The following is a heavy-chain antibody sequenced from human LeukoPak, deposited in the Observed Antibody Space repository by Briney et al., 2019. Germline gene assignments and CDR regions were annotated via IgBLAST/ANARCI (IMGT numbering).Heavy chain of an antibody. CDR3: ARDRGRWLAPRFDY. V-gene: IGHV3-33*01. D-gene: IGHD6-19*01. CDR1: GFTFSSYG. J-gene: IGHJ4*02. Sequence: GGSLRLSCAASGFTFSSYGMHWVRQAPGEGLEWVAVIWYDGSNKYYADSVKGRFTISRDNSKNTLYLQMNSLRAEDTAVYYCARDRGRWLAPRFDYWGQGTLVTVSS. CDR2: IWYDGSNK.